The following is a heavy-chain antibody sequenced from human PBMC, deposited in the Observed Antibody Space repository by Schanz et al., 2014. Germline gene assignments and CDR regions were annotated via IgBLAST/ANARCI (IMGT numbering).Heavy chain of an antibody. Sequence: DVQLLESGGGLVQPGGSLRLSCLASGFAFSSYGMNWVRQAPGKGLEWVSSINTGGDSTYYADSVKGRFTISRDNSRDTVYLQMNSLRADDTAMYYCARWFLIRGVILDSWGQGTLVTVSS. V-gene: IGHV3-23*01. CDR2: INTGGDST. CDR1: GFAFSSYG. D-gene: IGHD3-10*01. CDR3: ARWFLIRGVILDS. J-gene: IGHJ4*02.